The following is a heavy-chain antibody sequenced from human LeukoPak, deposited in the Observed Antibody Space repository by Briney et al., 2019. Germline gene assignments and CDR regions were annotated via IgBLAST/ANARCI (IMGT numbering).Heavy chain of an antibody. Sequence: GGSLRLSCATSGFTFSDHYMDWVRQAPGEGLEWVGRIRNRANSYTTEYAASVRGRFTISRDDSNNSLYLQMNSLKTEDTAVYYCTRQDCSGGTCSYVDSWGQGTLVTVSS. V-gene: IGHV3-72*01. CDR2: IRNRANSYTT. CDR3: TRQDCSGGTCSYVDS. D-gene: IGHD2-15*01. J-gene: IGHJ4*02. CDR1: GFTFSDHY.